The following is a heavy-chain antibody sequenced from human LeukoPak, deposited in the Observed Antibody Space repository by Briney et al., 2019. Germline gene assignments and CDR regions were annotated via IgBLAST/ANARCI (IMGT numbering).Heavy chain of an antibody. CDR2: IRYDGSNK. CDR3: AKDDSGWEYFDY. D-gene: IGHD6-19*01. J-gene: IGHJ4*02. Sequence: GGSLRLSCAASGFTFSSYGMHWVRQAPGKGLEWVAFIRYDGSNKYYADSVKGRFTISRDNSKDTLYLQMNSLRAEDTAVYYCAKDDSGWEYFDYWGQGTLVTVSS. V-gene: IGHV3-30*02. CDR1: GFTFSSYG.